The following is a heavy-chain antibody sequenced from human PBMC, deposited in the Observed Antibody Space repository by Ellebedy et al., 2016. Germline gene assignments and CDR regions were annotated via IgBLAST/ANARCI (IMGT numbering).Heavy chain of an antibody. J-gene: IGHJ4*02. D-gene: IGHD2-15*01. Sequence: GGSLRLXXEASGFTFNDYAMHWVRQAPGKGLEWVTFVSYDGSKTYYTDSVKGRFTISRDNSKNTVDLQMNSLRAEDTALYYCARETRGYAGIFDYWGQGTLTTVSS. CDR1: GFTFNDYA. V-gene: IGHV3-30-3*01. CDR2: VSYDGSKT. CDR3: ARETRGYAGIFDY.